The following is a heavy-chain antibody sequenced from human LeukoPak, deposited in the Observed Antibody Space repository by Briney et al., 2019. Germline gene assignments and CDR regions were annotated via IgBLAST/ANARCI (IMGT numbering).Heavy chain of an antibody. D-gene: IGHD5-24*01. CDR3: ARRDGFKYDY. J-gene: IGHJ4*02. V-gene: IGHV5-51*01. Sequence: GESLQISCKGSGYSFTSYWIGWVRQMPGKGLEWMGFIYPGDSATRYSPSFQGQVTISADKSISTAYLQWSSLRASDTAIFYCARRDGFKYDYWGQGTLVTVSS. CDR1: GYSFTSYW. CDR2: IYPGDSAT.